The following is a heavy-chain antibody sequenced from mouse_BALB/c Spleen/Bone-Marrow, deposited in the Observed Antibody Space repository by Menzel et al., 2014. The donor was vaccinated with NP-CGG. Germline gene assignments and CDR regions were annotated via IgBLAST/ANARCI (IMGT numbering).Heavy chain of an antibody. CDR1: GFTFNTYA. J-gene: IGHJ4*01. CDR3: VRHSYYYGSSYYAMDY. CDR2: IRSKSNNYAT. D-gene: IGHD1-1*01. V-gene: IGHV10-1*02. Sequence: EVKVVESGGGLVQPKGSLKLSCAASGFTFNTYAMNWVRQAPGKGLEWVARIRSKSNNYATYYADSVKDRFTISRDDSQSMLYLLMNNLKTEDTAMYYCVRHSYYYGSSYYAMDYWGQGTSVTVSS.